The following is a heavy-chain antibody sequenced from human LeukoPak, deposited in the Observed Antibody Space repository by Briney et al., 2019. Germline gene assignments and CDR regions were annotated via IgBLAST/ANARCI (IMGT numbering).Heavy chain of an antibody. D-gene: IGHD6-13*01. V-gene: IGHV3-30-3*01. J-gene: IGHJ4*02. CDR2: ISYDGSNK. CDR1: GFTFSSYA. Sequence: PGRSLRLSCAASGFTFSSYAMHWVRQAPGKGLEWVAVISYDGSNKYYADSVKGRFTISRDNSKNTLYLQMNSLRAEDTAVYYCASATIAAAGWGQGTLVTVSS. CDR3: ASATIAAAG.